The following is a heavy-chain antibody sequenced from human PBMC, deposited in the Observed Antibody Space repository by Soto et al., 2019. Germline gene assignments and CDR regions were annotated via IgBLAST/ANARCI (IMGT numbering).Heavy chain of an antibody. CDR2: ISYDGSNK. Sequence: QVQLVESGGGVVQPGRSLRLSCAASGFTFSSYAMHWVRQAPGKGLEWVAVISYDGSNKYYADSVKGRFTISRDNSKNTLYLQMNSLRAEDTAVYYCARDPFLRFLEWSIRGDHGMDVWGQGTTVTVSS. J-gene: IGHJ6*02. V-gene: IGHV3-30-3*01. CDR3: ARDPFLRFLEWSIRGDHGMDV. CDR1: GFTFSSYA. D-gene: IGHD3-3*01.